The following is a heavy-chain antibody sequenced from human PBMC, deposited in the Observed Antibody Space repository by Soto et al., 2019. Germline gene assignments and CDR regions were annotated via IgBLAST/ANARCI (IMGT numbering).Heavy chain of an antibody. CDR2: IYPGDSDT. V-gene: IGHV5-51*01. CDR1: GYSFVSYW. CDR3: AKTDGYEVEY. D-gene: IGHD5-18*01. Sequence: GESLKISCKGSGYSFVSYWIAWVRQMPGKGLKWMGSIYPGDSDTTYSPSIQGQVTISAGKSSTTVYLQWNTLKASDTAMYYCAKTDGYEVEYWGQGTQVTVSS. J-gene: IGHJ4*02.